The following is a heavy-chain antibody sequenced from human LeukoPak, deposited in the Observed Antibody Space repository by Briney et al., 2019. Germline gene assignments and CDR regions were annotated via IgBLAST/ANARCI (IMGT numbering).Heavy chain of an antibody. D-gene: IGHD3-22*01. CDR1: GLTFSNYN. Sequence: GGSLRLSCAASGLTFSNYNINWVRQAPGKGLEWVSSISGSSSFISYADSVKGRFTISRDNAKNSLYLQMNSLRAEDTAVYYCARDGLQAYYDSSGFLDYWGQGTLVTVSS. CDR3: ARDGLQAYYDSSGFLDY. V-gene: IGHV3-21*01. J-gene: IGHJ4*02. CDR2: ISGSSSFI.